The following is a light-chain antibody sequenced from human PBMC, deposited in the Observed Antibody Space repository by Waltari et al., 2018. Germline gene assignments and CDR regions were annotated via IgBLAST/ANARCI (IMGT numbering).Light chain of an antibody. CDR1: SSDVGSYTL. CDR3: CSYAGSSTFRV. CDR2: EVT. V-gene: IGLV2-23*02. Sequence: QSALTQPASVSGSPGQSITISCTGTSSDVGSYTLVSWYQQHPGKAPKFMIYEVTKRPSGISSRFSGSKSGNTASLTISGLQAEDEADYYCCSYAGSSTFRVFGGGTKLTVL. J-gene: IGLJ3*02.